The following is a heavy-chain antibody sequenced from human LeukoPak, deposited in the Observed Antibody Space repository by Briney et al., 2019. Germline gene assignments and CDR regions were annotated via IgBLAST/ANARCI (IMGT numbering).Heavy chain of an antibody. J-gene: IGHJ3*02. V-gene: IGHV4-39*07. D-gene: IGHD3-10*01. CDR3: AKDGGYYDTAFDI. CDR2: INHSGST. CDR1: GDSRSSRNYY. Sequence: PSETLSLTCTVFGDSRSSRNYYWGWVRQTPGKGLEWIGEINHSGSTNYNPSLKSRVTISVDTSKNQFSLKLSSVTAADTAVYYCAKDGGYYDTAFDIWGQGTMVTVSS.